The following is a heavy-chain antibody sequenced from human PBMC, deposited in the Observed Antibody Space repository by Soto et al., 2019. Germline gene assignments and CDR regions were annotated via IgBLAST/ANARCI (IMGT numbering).Heavy chain of an antibody. Sequence: EVQLLQSGGGLVQPGGSLRLSCAASGFTFNSYAMSWVRLAPGKELECVSAVGGSGYNTYYADSVKGRFTISRDNSENTLSLQINSLRAEDTAIYFCAKALVDRANAFDIWGQGTMVTVAS. V-gene: IGHV3-23*01. CDR1: GFTFNSYA. CDR2: VGGSGYNT. CDR3: AKALVDRANAFDI. J-gene: IGHJ3*02. D-gene: IGHD2-15*01.